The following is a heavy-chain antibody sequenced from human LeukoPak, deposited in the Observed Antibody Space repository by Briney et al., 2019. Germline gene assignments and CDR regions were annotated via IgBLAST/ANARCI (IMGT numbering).Heavy chain of an antibody. CDR3: TRDRNPLRYFDWIPKYKTYYYYYYGMDV. V-gene: IGHV3-49*04. J-gene: IGHJ6*02. CDR2: IRSKAYGGTT. CDR1: GFTFGDYA. Sequence: GGSLRLSCTASGFTFGDYAMSWVRQAPGKGLEWVGFIRSKAYGGTTEYAASVKGRFTISRDDSKSIAYLQMNSLKAEDTAVYYCTRDRNPLRYFDWIPKYKTYYYYYYGMDVWGQGTTVTVSS. D-gene: IGHD3-9*01.